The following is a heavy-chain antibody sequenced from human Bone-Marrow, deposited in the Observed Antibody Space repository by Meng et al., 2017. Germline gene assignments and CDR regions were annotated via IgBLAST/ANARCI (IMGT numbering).Heavy chain of an antibody. J-gene: IGHJ4*02. V-gene: IGHV5-51*01. CDR1: GYSFTSYW. D-gene: IGHD3-22*01. CDR2: IYPGDSDT. CDR3: ARPYYYDSSGYYGWYYFDY. Sequence: GESLKISCKGSGYSFTSYWIGWVRQMPGKGLEWMGIIYPGDSDTRYSPSFQGQVTISADKSISTAYLQWSSLKASDTAMYYCARPYYYDSSGYYGWYYFDYWGQGTLVTFSS.